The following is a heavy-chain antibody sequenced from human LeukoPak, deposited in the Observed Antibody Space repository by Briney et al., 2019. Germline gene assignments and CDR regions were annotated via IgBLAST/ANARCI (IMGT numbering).Heavy chain of an antibody. CDR3: ARHVIYSGVYSYWFDP. CDR2: IYYGGST. CDR1: GGSITTYY. Sequence: SETLSLTCAVSGGSITTYYWSWIRPPAGKGLEWIAFIYYGGSTNYNPSLKSRVAISLDTSKNQFSLRLTSVTAADTAVYYCARHVIYSGVYSYWFDPWGLGTLVTVSS. J-gene: IGHJ5*02. V-gene: IGHV4-59*08. D-gene: IGHD5-12*01.